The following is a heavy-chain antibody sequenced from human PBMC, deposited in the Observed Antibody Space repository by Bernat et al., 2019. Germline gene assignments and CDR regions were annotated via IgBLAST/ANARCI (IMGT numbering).Heavy chain of an antibody. Sequence: QVQLQQWGAGLLKPSETLSLTCAVYGGSFSGYYWSWIRQPPGKGLEWIGEINHSGSTNYNPSLKSRVTISVDTSKNQFSLKLSSVTAADTAVYYCARVGVNSAGPSDDWGQGTLVTVSS. CDR1: GGSFSGYY. J-gene: IGHJ4*02. CDR2: INHSGST. D-gene: IGHD3-3*01. V-gene: IGHV4-34*01. CDR3: ARVGVNSAGPSDD.